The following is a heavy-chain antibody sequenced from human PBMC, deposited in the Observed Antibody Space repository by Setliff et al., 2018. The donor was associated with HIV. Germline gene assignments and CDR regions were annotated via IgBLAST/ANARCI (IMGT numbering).Heavy chain of an antibody. J-gene: IGHJ5*02. CDR2: IHTTGST. V-gene: IGHV4-61*09. Sequence: SETLSLTCSISGDSISSGSYYWSWIRLPAGKGLEWIGQIHTTGSTNYNPSLKSRLTISIDTSKNQFSLNLDSVTTTDTAVYYCARRTFGSGRIDPWGQGTLVTVSS. D-gene: IGHD3-16*01. CDR3: ARRTFGSGRIDP. CDR1: GDSISSGSYY.